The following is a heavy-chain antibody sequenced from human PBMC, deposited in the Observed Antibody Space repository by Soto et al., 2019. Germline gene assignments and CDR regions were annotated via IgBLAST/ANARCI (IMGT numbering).Heavy chain of an antibody. D-gene: IGHD3-10*01. V-gene: IGHV3-30-3*01. CDR2: ISYDGSNK. CDR1: GFTFSSYA. J-gene: IGHJ4*02. Sequence: GASLRLSCAASGFTFSSYAMHWVRQATGKGLEWVAVISYDGSNKYYADSVKGRFTISRDNSKNTLYLQMNSLRAEDTAVYYCERDGDYYGSGVEVCYWGQGTLVTVSS. CDR3: ERDGDYYGSGVEVCY.